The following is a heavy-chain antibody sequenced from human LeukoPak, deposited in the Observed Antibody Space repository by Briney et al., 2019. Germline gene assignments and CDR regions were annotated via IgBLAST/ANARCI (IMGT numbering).Heavy chain of an antibody. V-gene: IGHV3-53*01. CDR1: GFTFSSYA. Sequence: GGSLRLSCAASGFTFSSYAMSWVRQAPGKGLEWVSVIYSGGSTYYADSVKGRFTISRDNSKNTLYLQMNSLRAEDTAVYYCARGGGRGWYNWYFDLWGRGTLVTVSS. J-gene: IGHJ2*01. CDR2: IYSGGST. CDR3: ARGGGRGWYNWYFDL. D-gene: IGHD6-19*01.